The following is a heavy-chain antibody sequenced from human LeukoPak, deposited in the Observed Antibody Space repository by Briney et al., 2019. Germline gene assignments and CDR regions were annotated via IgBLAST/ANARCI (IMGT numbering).Heavy chain of an antibody. V-gene: IGHV3-30*04. CDR2: ILSDGSNK. J-gene: IGHJ4*02. CDR1: GFTFSSYA. D-gene: IGHD5-18*01. Sequence: PGGSLRLSCAASGFTFSSYAMSWVRQAPGKGLEWVALILSDGSNKYYANSVKGRFTISRDNSKNTLYLQMNNLRADDTAVYSCARDKGYSYGHPFDYWGQGTLVTVSS. CDR3: ARDKGYSYGHPFDY.